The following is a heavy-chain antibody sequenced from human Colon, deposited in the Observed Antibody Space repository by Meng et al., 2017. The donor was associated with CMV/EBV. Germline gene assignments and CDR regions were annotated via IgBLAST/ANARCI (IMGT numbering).Heavy chain of an antibody. J-gene: IGHJ4*02. Sequence: GESLKISCAASGFTFSSYAMSWVRQAPGKGLEWVSAISGSGGSTYYADSVKGWFTISRDNSKNTLYLQMNSLRAEDTAVYYCAKVVRYCSSTSCDYWGQGTLVTVSS. V-gene: IGHV3-23*01. CDR3: AKVVRYCSSTSCDY. D-gene: IGHD2-2*01. CDR1: GFTFSSYA. CDR2: ISGSGGST.